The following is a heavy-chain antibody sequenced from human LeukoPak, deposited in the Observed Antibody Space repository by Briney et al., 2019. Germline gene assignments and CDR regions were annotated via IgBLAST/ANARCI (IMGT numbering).Heavy chain of an antibody. CDR3: AAGAGWLIDW. J-gene: IGHJ4*02. V-gene: IGHV3-7*01. D-gene: IGHD6-19*01. CDR1: GFTFSNYW. CDR2: IEKDGSEI. Sequence: GGSLRLSCAASGFTFSNYWMNWVRQAPGTGMEWVAIIEKDGSEILYVDSVKGRFTISRDNAKNSLYLQMNSLRAEDTAVYYCAAGAGWLIDWWGQGTLVTVSS.